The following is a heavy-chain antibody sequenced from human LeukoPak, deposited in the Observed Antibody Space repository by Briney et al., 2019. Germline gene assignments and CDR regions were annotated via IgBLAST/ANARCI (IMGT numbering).Heavy chain of an antibody. J-gene: IGHJ4*02. CDR3: ARASLDSENYGRYFDY. Sequence: SETLSLTCAVYGGSFSGYYWSWIRQPPGKGLEWIGEINHSGSTNYNPSLKSRVTISVDTSKNQFSLKLTSVTAADTAVYYCARASLDSENYGRYFDYWGQGTLVTVSS. D-gene: IGHD3-10*01. CDR2: INHSGST. CDR1: GGSFSGYY. V-gene: IGHV4-34*01.